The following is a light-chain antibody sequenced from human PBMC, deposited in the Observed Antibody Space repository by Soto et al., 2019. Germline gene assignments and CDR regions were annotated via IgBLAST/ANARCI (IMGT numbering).Light chain of an antibody. Sequence: EVVMTQSPATLSVSPGERVTLSCRASQSVRSNLAWYQQKPGQSPRLLIYDASNRATGIPARFSGSGSGTDFTLTISRLEPEDFAVYYCQQYGSSPITFGQVARLEI. V-gene: IGKV3-20*01. CDR2: DAS. J-gene: IGKJ5*01. CDR3: QQYGSSPIT. CDR1: QSVRSN.